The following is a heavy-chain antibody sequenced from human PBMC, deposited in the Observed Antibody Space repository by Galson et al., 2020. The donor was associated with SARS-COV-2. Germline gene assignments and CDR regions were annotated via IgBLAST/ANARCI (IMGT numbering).Heavy chain of an antibody. D-gene: IGHD3-3*01. Sequence: ASVKVSCKASGYTFTSYGISWVRQAPGQRLEWMGWISAYNDNTKYAQNLQGRVTMTTDTSTATAYMELRSLRSDDTAVFYCARTDTFECNCVSGNFPVVDDWGQGALVTVCS. J-gene: IGHJ4*02. V-gene: IGHV1-18*01. CDR1: GYTFTSYG. CDR3: ARTDTFECNCVSGNFPVVDD. CDR2: ISAYNDNT.